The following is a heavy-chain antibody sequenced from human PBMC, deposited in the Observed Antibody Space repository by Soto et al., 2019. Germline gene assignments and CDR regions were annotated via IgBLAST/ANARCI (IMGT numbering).Heavy chain of an antibody. CDR3: AKDRYRAQIKDFDY. D-gene: IGHD3-9*01. V-gene: IGHV3-21*04. Sequence: GGSLRLSCAASGFSFSSHSFNWVRQAPGQGLEWVAYISSRSSLILYADSVRGRFVISRDNSKNTLYLQMNSLRAEDTAVYYCAKDRYRAQIKDFDYWGQGARVTVSS. CDR1: GFSFSSHS. J-gene: IGHJ4*02. CDR2: ISSRSSLI.